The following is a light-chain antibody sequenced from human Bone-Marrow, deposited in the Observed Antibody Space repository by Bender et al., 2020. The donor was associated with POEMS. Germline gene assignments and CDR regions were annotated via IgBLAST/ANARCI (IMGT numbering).Light chain of an antibody. Sequence: QSALTQPASVSGSPGQSIAISCTGAKSNIGIYDLVSWFQQHPGKPPKLIIYAHTKRPIPSRFSGSKYGNTASLTISGLQAEDEADCYCSSSTDRSILVIFGGGTKLTVL. CDR1: KSNIGIYDL. CDR2: AHT. CDR3: SSSTDRSILVI. J-gene: IGLJ2*01. V-gene: IGLV2-14*02.